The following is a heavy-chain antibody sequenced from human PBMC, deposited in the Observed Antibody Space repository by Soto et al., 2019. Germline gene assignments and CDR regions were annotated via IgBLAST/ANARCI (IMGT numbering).Heavy chain of an antibody. J-gene: IGHJ3*02. CDR1: GFTFNNAW. V-gene: IGHV3-15*01. CDR3: SSDRTGDPKDNAFDI. CDR2: IKSKTDDGTT. D-gene: IGHD7-27*01. Sequence: GGSLRLSCAASGFTFNNAWMSWVRQAPGKGLEWVGRIKSKTDDGTTDYAAPVKGRFTISRDDSKNTRYLQMNSLKTEDPAVYYCSSDRTGDPKDNAFDIWCQGPMDTVS.